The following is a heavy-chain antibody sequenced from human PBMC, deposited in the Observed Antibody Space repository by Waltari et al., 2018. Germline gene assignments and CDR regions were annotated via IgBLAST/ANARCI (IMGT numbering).Heavy chain of an antibody. CDR1: GGTFSSYA. Sequence: QVQLVQSGAEVKKPGSSVKVSCKASGGTFSSYAISWVRQAPGQGLEWMGRIIPILGIANSEQKFQGRVTITADKSTSTAYMELSSLRSEDTAVYYCARENCSGGSCYTVDYYYYGMDVWGQGTTVTVSS. CDR2: IIPILGIA. D-gene: IGHD2-15*01. V-gene: IGHV1-69*04. CDR3: ARENCSGGSCYTVDYYYYGMDV. J-gene: IGHJ6*02.